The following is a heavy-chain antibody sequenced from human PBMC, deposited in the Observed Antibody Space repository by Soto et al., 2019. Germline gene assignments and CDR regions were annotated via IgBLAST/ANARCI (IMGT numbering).Heavy chain of an antibody. CDR1: GGSFSGYY. V-gene: IGHV4-34*01. D-gene: IGHD4-4*01. CDR3: ALHVPTVTTGWFDP. J-gene: IGHJ5*02. CDR2: INHSGST. Sequence: PSETLSLTCAVYGGSFSGYYWSWIRQPPGKGLEWIGEINHSGSTNYNPSLKSRVTISVDTSKNQFSLKLSSVTAADTAVYYCALHVPTVTTGWFDPWGQGTLVTVSS.